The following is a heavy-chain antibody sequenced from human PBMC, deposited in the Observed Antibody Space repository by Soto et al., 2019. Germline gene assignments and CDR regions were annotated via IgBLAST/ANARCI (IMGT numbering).Heavy chain of an antibody. V-gene: IGHV4-61*08. CDR1: GGSISSGGYY. CDR3: ARSYDSSGYYYPGY. CDR2: IYYSGST. J-gene: IGHJ4*02. D-gene: IGHD3-22*01. Sequence: SETLSLTCTVSGGSISSGGYYWSWIRQHPGKGLEWIGYIYYSGSTNYNPSLKSRVTISVDTSKNQFSLKLSSVTAADTAVYYCARSYDSSGYYYPGYWGQGTLVTVSS.